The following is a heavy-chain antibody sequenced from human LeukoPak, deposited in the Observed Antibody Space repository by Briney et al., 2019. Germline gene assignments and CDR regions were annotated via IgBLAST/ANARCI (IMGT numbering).Heavy chain of an antibody. D-gene: IGHD3-22*01. Sequence: GASVKVSCKASGYTFTSYYMHWVRQAPGQGLEWMGIINPSGGSTSYAQKFQGRVTMTRDTSTSTAYMELSSLRSEDTAVYYCAREGTMIVVVITNNLIFGYWGQGTLVTVSS. CDR3: AREGTMIVVVITNNLIFGY. J-gene: IGHJ4*02. CDR1: GYTFTSYY. V-gene: IGHV1-46*01. CDR2: INPSGGST.